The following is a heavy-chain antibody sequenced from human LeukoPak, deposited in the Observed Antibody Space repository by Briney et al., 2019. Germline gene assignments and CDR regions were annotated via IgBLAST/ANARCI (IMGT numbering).Heavy chain of an antibody. CDR1: GFTFDDYA. CDR3: AKDIGYSGYESVFDY. Sequence: PGRSLRLSCAASGFTFDDYAMHWVRQAPGKGLEWVSGISWNSGSIGYADSVKGRFTISRDNVKNSLYLQMNSLRAEDMALYYCAKDIGYSGYESVFDYWGQGTLVTVSS. CDR2: ISWNSGSI. J-gene: IGHJ4*02. V-gene: IGHV3-9*03. D-gene: IGHD5-12*01.